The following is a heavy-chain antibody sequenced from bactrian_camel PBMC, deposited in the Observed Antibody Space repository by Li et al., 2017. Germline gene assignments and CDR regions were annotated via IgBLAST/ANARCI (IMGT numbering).Heavy chain of an antibody. V-gene: IGHV3S1*01. CDR1: GFTFKQYP. CDR2: ISPRGVTT. Sequence: HVQLVESGGGSVQAGGSLRLSCAASGFTFKQYPMTWVRQSPEKGLEWVSLISPRGVTTYYADSVKGRLTISRDNAKDTLYLQMNSLKIEDTAVYYCALGSSRQATMTARGKGTQVTVS. D-gene: IGHD3*01. J-gene: IGHJ4*01.